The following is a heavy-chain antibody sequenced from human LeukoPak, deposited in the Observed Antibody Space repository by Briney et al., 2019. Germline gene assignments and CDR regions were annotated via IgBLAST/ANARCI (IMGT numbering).Heavy chain of an antibody. CDR1: GAYISSYY. V-gene: IGHV4-59*08. CDR2: IYYNGRT. Sequence: SETLSLTRTVSGAYISSYYWSWIRRPPGKGLEWIGYIYYNGRTKYNPSLKSRVTTSVDTSKNQFSLKMSSVTAADTAVYYCARHELSSNWYPAFLDYWGQGTLVTVSS. CDR3: ARHELSSNWYPAFLDY. D-gene: IGHD6-13*01. J-gene: IGHJ4*02.